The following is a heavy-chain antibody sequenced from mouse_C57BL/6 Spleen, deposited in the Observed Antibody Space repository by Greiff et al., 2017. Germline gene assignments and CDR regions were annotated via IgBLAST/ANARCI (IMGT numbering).Heavy chain of an antibody. CDR3: VREGPHYYGSSPGWFAY. CDR1: GFTFNTYA. J-gene: IGHJ3*01. D-gene: IGHD1-1*01. CDR2: IRSKSSNYAT. V-gene: IGHV10-3*01. Sequence: EVQGVESGGGLVQPKGSLKLSCAASGFTFNTYAMHWVRQAPGKGLEWVARIRSKSSNYATYYADSVKDSFTISRDDSQSMLYLQMNNLKTEDTAMYYCVREGPHYYGSSPGWFAYWGQGTLVTVSA.